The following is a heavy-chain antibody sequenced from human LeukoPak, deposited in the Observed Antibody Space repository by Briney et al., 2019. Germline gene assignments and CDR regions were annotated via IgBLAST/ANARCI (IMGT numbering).Heavy chain of an antibody. V-gene: IGHV3-48*03. CDR3: ARGEDYGTNSFDY. Sequence: GGSLRLSCAASGFTFSSYEMNWVRQAPGKGLEWVSYITTSGRTIYYADSVKGRFTISRDNAKNSLYLQMNSLRAEDTAVYYCARGEDYGTNSFDYWGQGTLVTVSS. CDR1: GFTFSSYE. J-gene: IGHJ4*02. CDR2: ITTSGRTI. D-gene: IGHD4-17*01.